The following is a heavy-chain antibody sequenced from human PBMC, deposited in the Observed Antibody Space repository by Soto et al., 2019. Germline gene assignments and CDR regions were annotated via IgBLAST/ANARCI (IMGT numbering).Heavy chain of an antibody. CDR1: GFTFSSYG. D-gene: IGHD3-22*01. V-gene: IGHV3-30*18. Sequence: GGSLRLSCAASGFTFSSYGMHWVRQAPGKGLEWVAVISYDGSNKYYADSVKGRFTISRDNSKNTLYLQMNSLRAEDTAVYYCAKLDYYDSGGYPVDYWGQGTLVTVSS. CDR3: AKLDYYDSGGYPVDY. CDR2: ISYDGSNK. J-gene: IGHJ4*02.